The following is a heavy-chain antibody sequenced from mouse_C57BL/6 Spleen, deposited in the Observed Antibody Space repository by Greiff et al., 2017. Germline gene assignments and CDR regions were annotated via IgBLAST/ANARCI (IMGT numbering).Heavy chain of an antibody. CDR2: IYPGSGST. CDR1: GYTFTSYW. J-gene: IGHJ3*01. CDR3: GRDHIDYDYDGAFAD. V-gene: IGHV1-55*01. Sequence: QVQLQQPGAELVKPGASVKMSCKASGYTFTSYWITWVKQRPGQGLEWVGDIYPGSGSTNYNEKFKSKATLTVAASSSTAYMKLCSLTSEDSAVYYGGRDHIDYDYDGAFADWGKGTLVTVSA. D-gene: IGHD2-4*01.